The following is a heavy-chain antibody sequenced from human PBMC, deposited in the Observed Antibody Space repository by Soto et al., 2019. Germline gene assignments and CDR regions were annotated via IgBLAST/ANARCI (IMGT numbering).Heavy chain of an antibody. CDR1: GFTFSSYW. CDR2: IKQDGSEK. CDR3: ARDRFRYNWNYEVVDY. D-gene: IGHD1-7*01. V-gene: IGHV3-7*03. Sequence: PGGSLRLSCAASGFTFSSYWMSWVRQAPGKGLEWAANIKQDGSEKYYVDSVKGRFTISRDNAKNSLYLQMNSLRAEDTAVYYCARDRFRYNWNYEVVDYWGQGTLVTVYS. J-gene: IGHJ4*02.